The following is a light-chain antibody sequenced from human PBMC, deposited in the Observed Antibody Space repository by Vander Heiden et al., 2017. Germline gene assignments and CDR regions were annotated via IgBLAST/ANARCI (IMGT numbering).Light chain of an antibody. CDR2: DVS. CDR1: SSDVGGYNY. CDR3: GSYTSSSTLV. Sequence: QSALTQPASVSGSPGQSITVSCTGTSSDVGGYNYVSWYQHHPGKAPNLMIYDVSHRPSGVSNRFSGAKSGNTASLTISGLQAEDEADYYCGSYTSSSTLVFGGGTKLTVL. J-gene: IGLJ2*01. V-gene: IGLV2-14*03.